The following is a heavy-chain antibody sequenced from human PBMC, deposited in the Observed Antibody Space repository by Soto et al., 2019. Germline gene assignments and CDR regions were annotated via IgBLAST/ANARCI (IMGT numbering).Heavy chain of an antibody. CDR2: VYYSGST. Sequence: SETLSLTCTVSGGSISSSRYYWGWIRQPPGTGLEWIGRVYYSGSTYDNPSLKSRITLSVDRSKNQFSLKLTSVTAADTAIYFCAKDLSSLGWLALGAPFDSWGQRTLVTVSS. J-gene: IGHJ4*02. D-gene: IGHD3-22*01. CDR1: GGSISSSRYY. V-gene: IGHV4-39*02. CDR3: AKDLSSLGWLALGAPFDS.